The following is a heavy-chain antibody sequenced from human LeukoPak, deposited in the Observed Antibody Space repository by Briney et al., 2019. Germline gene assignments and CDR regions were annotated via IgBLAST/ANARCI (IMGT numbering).Heavy chain of an antibody. D-gene: IGHD4-11*01. V-gene: IGHV4-59*11. CDR2: IYCSGST. CDR1: GGSISSHY. CDR3: ARDGSNYGFDP. Sequence: SETLSLTCTVSGGSISSHYWSWIRQPPGKGLEWIGYIYCSGSTNYNPSLKSRVTISVDTSKNQFSLKLSSVTAADTAVYYCARDGSNYGFDPWGQGTLVTVSS. J-gene: IGHJ5*02.